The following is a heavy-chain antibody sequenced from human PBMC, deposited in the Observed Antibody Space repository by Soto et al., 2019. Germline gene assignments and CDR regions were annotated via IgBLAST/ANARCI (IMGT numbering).Heavy chain of an antibody. Sequence: GGSLRLSCAASGFTFSRYSMNWVRQAPGKGLEWVSYISSSSTIYYADSVKGRFTISRDNGKNSLYLQMNSLRDEDTAVYYCVREGSWNVDYWGQGTLVTVSS. J-gene: IGHJ4*02. V-gene: IGHV3-48*02. CDR1: GFTFSRYS. CDR2: ISSSSTI. CDR3: VREGSWNVDY. D-gene: IGHD1-1*01.